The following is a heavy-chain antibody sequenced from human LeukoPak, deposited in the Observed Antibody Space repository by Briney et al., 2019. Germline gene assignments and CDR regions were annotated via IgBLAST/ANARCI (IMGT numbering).Heavy chain of an antibody. J-gene: IGHJ3*02. CDR1: GGTFSSYA. D-gene: IGHD4-23*01. CDR2: IIPIFGTA. V-gene: IGHV1-69*05. Sequence: SVKVSCKASGGTFSSYAISWVRQAPGQGLEWMGGIIPIFGTANYAQKFQGRVTITTDESTSTAYMELSSLRSEDTALYYCARAEYGGSAFDIWGQGTMVTVSS. CDR3: ARAEYGGSAFDI.